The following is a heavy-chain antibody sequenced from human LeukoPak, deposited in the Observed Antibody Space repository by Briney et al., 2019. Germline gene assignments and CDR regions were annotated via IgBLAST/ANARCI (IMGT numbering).Heavy chain of an antibody. CDR2: IYYSGST. CDR1: GGSISSSSYY. J-gene: IGHJ4*02. V-gene: IGHV4-39*07. Sequence: PSETLSLTCTVSGGSISSSSYYWGWIRQPPGKGLEWIGSIYYSGSTYYNPSLKSRVTISVDTSKNQFSLKLSSVTAEDTAVYYCARGITAQYYFDYWGQGTLVTVSS. CDR3: ARGITAQYYFDY. D-gene: IGHD3-16*01.